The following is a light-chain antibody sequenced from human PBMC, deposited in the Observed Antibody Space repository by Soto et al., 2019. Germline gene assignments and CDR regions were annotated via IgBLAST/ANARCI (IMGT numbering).Light chain of an antibody. CDR2: EVT. Sequence: QSALTQPASVSGSPGQSITISCTGTSSDIGTYNSVSWYQHHPGKAPKLMIYEVTNRPSGVSNRFSGSKSGNTASLTISGLQAEDEADYYCSSYTSNSALGFGGGTKVTVL. J-gene: IGLJ3*02. V-gene: IGLV2-14*01. CDR3: SSYTSNSALG. CDR1: SSDIGTYNS.